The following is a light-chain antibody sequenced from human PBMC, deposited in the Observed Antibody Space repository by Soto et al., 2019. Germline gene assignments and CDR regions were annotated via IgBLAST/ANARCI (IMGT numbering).Light chain of an antibody. V-gene: IGLV1-44*01. CDR1: SSNIASNT. CDR2: SNH. CDR3: ATWDDSLNGAV. J-gene: IGLJ2*01. Sequence: QSVLTQPPSASGTPGQGVTISCSGSSSNIASNTVNWYQQLPGTAPKLLIYSNHQRPSGVPDRFSGSKSGTSASLAISGLQSEDESDYYCATWDDSLNGAVFGGGTQLTVL.